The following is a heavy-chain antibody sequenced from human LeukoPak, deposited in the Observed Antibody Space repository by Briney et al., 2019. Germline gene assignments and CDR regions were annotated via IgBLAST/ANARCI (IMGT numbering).Heavy chain of an antibody. Sequence: SETLSLTCTVSGYSISSGYYRGWIRQPPGKGLEWIGSIYHSGSTYYNPSLKSRVTISVDTSKNQFSLKLSSVTAADTAVYYCARDQKYRHFDYWGQGTLVTVSS. CDR2: IYHSGST. CDR3: ARDQKYRHFDY. CDR1: GYSISSGYY. D-gene: IGHD2-2*01. V-gene: IGHV4-38-2*02. J-gene: IGHJ4*02.